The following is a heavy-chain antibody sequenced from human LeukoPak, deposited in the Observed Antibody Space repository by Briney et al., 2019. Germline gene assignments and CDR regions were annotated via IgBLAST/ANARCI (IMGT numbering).Heavy chain of an antibody. D-gene: IGHD3-3*01. CDR1: GGSISSYY. CDR3: ASAKADFWSGYFPDPFDY. CDR2: IYYSGST. J-gene: IGHJ4*02. Sequence: SETLSLTCTVSGGSISSYYWSWIRQPPGKGLEWIGYIYYSGSTNYNPSLKSRVTISVDTSKNQSSLKLSSVTAADTAVYYCASAKADFWSGYFPDPFDYWGQGTLVTVSS. V-gene: IGHV4-59*08.